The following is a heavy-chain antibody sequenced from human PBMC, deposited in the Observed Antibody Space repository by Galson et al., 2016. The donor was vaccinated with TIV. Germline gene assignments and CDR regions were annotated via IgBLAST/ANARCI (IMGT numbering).Heavy chain of an antibody. J-gene: IGHJ6*02. CDR3: ASDRNTAFDTYHYYYGMDV. Sequence: SVKVSCKASGGTFSSYVFNWVRLAPGQGLEWMGGIIPLFRTTNYAQKFQGRVTITADESTNTAYMELNSLRSGDTAVYCCASDRNTAFDTYHYYYGMDVWGQGTTVTVSS. V-gene: IGHV1-69*13. CDR1: GGTFSSYV. D-gene: IGHD5-18*01. CDR2: IIPLFRTT.